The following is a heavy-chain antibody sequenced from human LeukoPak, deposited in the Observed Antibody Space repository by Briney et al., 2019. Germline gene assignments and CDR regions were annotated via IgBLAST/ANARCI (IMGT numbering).Heavy chain of an antibody. D-gene: IGHD5/OR15-5a*01. CDR3: AVLFVSEGGY. V-gene: IGHV3-11*03. Sequence: GGSLRLSCAASGFTFRDYHMSWIRQAPGKGLEWVAYIVGSSSYTNYTDSVKGRFTISRDNSKNTLYLQMNSLKDEDTAVYYCAVLFVSEGGYWGQGTVVTVSS. CDR2: IVGSSSYT. J-gene: IGHJ4*02. CDR1: GFTFRDYH.